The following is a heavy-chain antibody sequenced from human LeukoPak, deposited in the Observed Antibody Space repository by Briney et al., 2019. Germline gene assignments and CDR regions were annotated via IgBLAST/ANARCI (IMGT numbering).Heavy chain of an antibody. CDR1: GFTFTSYA. J-gene: IGHJ3*02. CDR3: ARGKAYSSDAFDI. CDR2: ISASGSST. D-gene: IGHD6-13*01. Sequence: GGSLRLSCAASGFTFTSYAMTWVRQAPGKGLEWVSDISASGSSTYYADSVKGRFTISRDNAKNSLYLQMNSLRAEDTAVYYCARGKAYSSDAFDIWGQGTMVTVSS. V-gene: IGHV3-23*01.